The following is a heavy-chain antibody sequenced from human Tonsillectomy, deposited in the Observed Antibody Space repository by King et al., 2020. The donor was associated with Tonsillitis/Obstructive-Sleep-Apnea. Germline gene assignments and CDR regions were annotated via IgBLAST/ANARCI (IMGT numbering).Heavy chain of an antibody. J-gene: IGHJ4*02. CDR1: GGSISSGGYY. D-gene: IGHD3-3*01. V-gene: IGHV4-31*03. CDR3: ARAYRFSYYFDY. CDR2: IYYSGST. Sequence: VQLQESGPGLVKPSQTLSLTCTVSGGSISSGGYYWSWIRQHPGKGLEWIGYIYYSGSTYYNPSLKSRVTISVDTSKNQFSLKLSPVTAADTAVYYCARAYRFSYYFDYWGQGTLVTVSS.